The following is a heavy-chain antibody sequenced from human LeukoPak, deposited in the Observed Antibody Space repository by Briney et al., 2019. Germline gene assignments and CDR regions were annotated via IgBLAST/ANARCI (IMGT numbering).Heavy chain of an antibody. Sequence: GGSLRLSCAASGFTFSSYGMHWVRQAPGKGLEWVAFIRYDGSNKYYADSVKGRFNISRDNSKNTLYLQMNSLRAGDTDVYYCAKDLPYSSGWYSSCQKGDIDYWGQGTLVTVSS. J-gene: IGHJ4*02. V-gene: IGHV3-30*02. CDR1: GFTFSSYG. CDR2: IRYDGSNK. CDR3: AKDLPYSSGWYSSCQKGDIDY. D-gene: IGHD6-19*01.